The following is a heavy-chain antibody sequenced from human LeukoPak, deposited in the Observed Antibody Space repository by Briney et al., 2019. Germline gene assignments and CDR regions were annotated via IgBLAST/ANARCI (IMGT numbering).Heavy chain of an antibody. J-gene: IGHJ5*02. CDR3: ARALYSGSYYHWFDP. V-gene: IGHV1-46*01. D-gene: IGHD1-26*01. CDR1: GYTFTSYY. CDR2: INPSGGST. Sequence: ASVKVSCKASGYTFTSYYMHWVRQAPGQALEWMEIINPSGGSTSYAQKFQGRVTMTRDTSTSTVYMELSGLRSEDTAVYYCARALYSGSYYHWFDPWGQGTLVTVSS.